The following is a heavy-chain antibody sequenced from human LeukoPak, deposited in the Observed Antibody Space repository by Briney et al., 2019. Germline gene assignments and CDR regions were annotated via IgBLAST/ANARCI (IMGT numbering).Heavy chain of an antibody. J-gene: IGHJ6*04. Sequence: GGSLRLSCAASGFTFSGYAMSWVRQAPGKGLEWVSAISGSGGSTYYADSVKGRFTISRDNSKNTLYLQMNSLRAEDTAVYYCAKDIVVVVAATIGMDVWGKGTTVTVSS. CDR2: ISGSGGST. D-gene: IGHD2-15*01. CDR3: AKDIVVVVAATIGMDV. V-gene: IGHV3-23*01. CDR1: GFTFSGYA.